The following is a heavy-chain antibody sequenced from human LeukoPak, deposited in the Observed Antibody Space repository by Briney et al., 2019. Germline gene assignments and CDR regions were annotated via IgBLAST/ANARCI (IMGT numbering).Heavy chain of an antibody. V-gene: IGHV3-33*06. D-gene: IGHD6-6*01. J-gene: IGHJ5*02. CDR1: GFTFSSYG. CDR3: AKGQKYSSSSLNWFDP. CDR2: IWYDGSNK. Sequence: GRSLRLSCAASGFTFSSYGMHWVRQAPGNGLEGVAVIWYDGSNKYYADSVKGRFTISRDNSKNTLYLRMNSLRAEDTAVYYCAKGQKYSSSSLNWFDPWGQGTLVTVSS.